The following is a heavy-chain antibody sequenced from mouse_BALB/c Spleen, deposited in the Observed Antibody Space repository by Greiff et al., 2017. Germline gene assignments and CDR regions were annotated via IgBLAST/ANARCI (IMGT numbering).Heavy chain of an antibody. Sequence: QVQLKQSAAELARPGASVKMSCKASGYTFTSYTMHWVNQRPGQGLEWIGYINPSSGYTEYNQKFKDKTTLTADKSSSTAYMQLSSLTSEDSAVYYCARGYGSSWGFDYGGQGTTLTVSS. V-gene: IGHV1-4*02. CDR3: ARGYGSSWGFDY. D-gene: IGHD1-1*01. CDR1: GYTFTSYT. J-gene: IGHJ2*01. CDR2: INPSSGYT.